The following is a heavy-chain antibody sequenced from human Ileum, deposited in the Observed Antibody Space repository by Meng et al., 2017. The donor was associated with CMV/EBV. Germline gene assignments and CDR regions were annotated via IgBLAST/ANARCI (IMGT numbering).Heavy chain of an antibody. CDR1: GFTFRSYS. V-gene: IGHV3-48*04. Sequence: GGPLRLSCAAPGFTFRSYSMNWVRQAPGKGLEWVSYISSSSSTIYYADSVKGRFTITRDNAKNSLYLQMSSLRTEATAVYYCARVMHDFWSGYYYYYGMDVWGQGTTVTVSS. CDR3: ARVMHDFWSGYYYYYGMDV. CDR2: ISSSSSTI. D-gene: IGHD3-3*01. J-gene: IGHJ6*02.